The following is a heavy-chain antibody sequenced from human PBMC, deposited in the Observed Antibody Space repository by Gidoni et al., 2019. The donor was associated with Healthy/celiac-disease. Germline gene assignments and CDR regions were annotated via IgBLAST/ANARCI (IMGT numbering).Heavy chain of an antibody. V-gene: IGHV4-59*11. Sequence: QVQLQESGPGLVKPSETLSPTCTVPGGSFSSPDSSWIRQPPGKGLEWIGYIYYSGSTNYNPSPKSRVTRSVNTSKNQFYLKLSSVTAADAAVYYGARAPAAAATYYDYGMDVWGQGTTVTVSS. D-gene: IGHD6-13*01. CDR3: ARAPAAAATYYDYGMDV. CDR1: GGSFSSPD. CDR2: IYYSGST. J-gene: IGHJ6*02.